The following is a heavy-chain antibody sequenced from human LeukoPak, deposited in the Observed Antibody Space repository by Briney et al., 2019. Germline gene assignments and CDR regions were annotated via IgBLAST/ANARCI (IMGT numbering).Heavy chain of an antibody. CDR1: GYTFTSYG. Sequence: ASVKVSCKASGYTFTSYGISWVRQAPGQALEWMGWISGYNGNTNYAQKLQGRVTMTTDTSTSTAYMELRSLRSDDTAVYYCARTPGPYGPFDYWGQGTLVTVSS. CDR2: ISGYNGNT. CDR3: ARTPGPYGPFDY. J-gene: IGHJ4*02. D-gene: IGHD4-17*01. V-gene: IGHV1-18*01.